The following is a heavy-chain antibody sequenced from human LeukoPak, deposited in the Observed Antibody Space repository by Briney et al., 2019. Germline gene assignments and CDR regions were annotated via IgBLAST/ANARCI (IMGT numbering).Heavy chain of an antibody. D-gene: IGHD4-23*01. Sequence: GGSLRLSCEASGFTFSSYRMNWVRQAPGKGLEWVSYITTSSSTIYYADSVKGRFTISRDNSKNTLYLQMDSLRAEDTAVYYCAREYGGNAFDIWGQGTMVTVSS. V-gene: IGHV3-48*01. CDR2: ITTSSSTI. CDR1: GFTFSSYR. CDR3: AREYGGNAFDI. J-gene: IGHJ3*02.